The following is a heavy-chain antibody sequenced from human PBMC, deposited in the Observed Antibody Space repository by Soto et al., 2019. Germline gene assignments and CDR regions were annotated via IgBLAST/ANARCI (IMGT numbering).Heavy chain of an antibody. Sequence: GGSVRLSCSASGFTFSNYAMHWVRQAPGKGLEYVSGITNNGGGTYYADSVKGRFTISRDNSKNTLYLHMSSLRVEDTAVYYCVRVLKVGGQGTLVTVSS. CDR2: ITNNGGGT. CDR3: VRVLKV. J-gene: IGHJ4*02. CDR1: GFTFSNYA. D-gene: IGHD6-13*01. V-gene: IGHV3-64D*06.